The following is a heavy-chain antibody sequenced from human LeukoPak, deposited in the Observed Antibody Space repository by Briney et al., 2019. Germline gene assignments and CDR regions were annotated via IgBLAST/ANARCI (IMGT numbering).Heavy chain of an antibody. CDR2: ISYDGSNK. V-gene: IGHV3-30*18. CDR3: AELGITMIGGV. CDR1: GFTFSTYG. Sequence: GGSLRLSCVASGFTFSTYGMSWVRQAPGKGLEWVAVISYDGSNKYYADSVKGRFTISRDNAKNSLYLQMNSLRAEDTAVYYCAELGITMIGGVWGKGTTVTISS. D-gene: IGHD3-10*02. J-gene: IGHJ6*04.